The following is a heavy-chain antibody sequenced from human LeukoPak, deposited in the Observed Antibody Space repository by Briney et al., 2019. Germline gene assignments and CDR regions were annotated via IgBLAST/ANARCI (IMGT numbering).Heavy chain of an antibody. D-gene: IGHD3-22*01. J-gene: IGHJ3*02. Sequence: ASVKVSCKASGYTFTGYYMHWVRQAPGQGLEWMGWINPNSGGTNYAQKFQGRVTMTRDTSISTAYMELSRLRSDDTAVYYCARDDSSGPKTGGFAFNIWGQGTMVTVSS. CDR1: GYTFTGYY. CDR3: ARDDSSGPKTGGFAFNI. CDR2: INPNSGGT. V-gene: IGHV1-2*02.